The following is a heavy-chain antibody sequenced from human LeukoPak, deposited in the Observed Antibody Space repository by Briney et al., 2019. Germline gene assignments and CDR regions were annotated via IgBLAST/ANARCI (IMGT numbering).Heavy chain of an antibody. D-gene: IGHD3-9*01. CDR1: GSTFSSYG. CDR3: AKQGRDWLRDYYYYMDV. Sequence: RPGGSLRLSCAASGSTFSSYGMHWVRQAPGKGLEWVAFIRYDGSNKYYADSVKGRFTISRDNSKNTLYLQMNSLRAEDTAVYYCAKQGRDWLRDYYYYMDVWGKGTTVIISS. J-gene: IGHJ6*03. CDR2: IRYDGSNK. V-gene: IGHV3-30*02.